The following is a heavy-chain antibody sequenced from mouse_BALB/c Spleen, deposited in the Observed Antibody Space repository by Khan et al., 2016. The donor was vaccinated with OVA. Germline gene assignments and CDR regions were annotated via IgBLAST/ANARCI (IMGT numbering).Heavy chain of an antibody. D-gene: IGHD3-3*01. CDR1: GFSLSISGMG. V-gene: IGHV8-12*01. J-gene: IGHJ2*01. CDR3: ARRRDWYFDF. Sequence: QVTLKESGPGILQPSQTLSLTCSFSGFSLSISGMGVSWIRQPSGEGLEWLAHIYWDDHKRYNPSLKSRLTISKDTSRNQVFLNITSVDTADTAAYFCARRRDWYFDFWGQGTTLTVSS. CDR2: IYWDDHK.